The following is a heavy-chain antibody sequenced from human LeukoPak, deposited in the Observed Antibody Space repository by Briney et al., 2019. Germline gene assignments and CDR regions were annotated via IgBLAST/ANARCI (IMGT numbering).Heavy chain of an antibody. CDR1: GGSISSSSYY. CDR3: ARSAAGIAAAGTLDY. D-gene: IGHD6-13*01. V-gene: IGHV4-39*01. CDR2: IYYSGST. Sequence: PSQTLSLTCAVSGGSISSSSYYWGWIRQPPGKGLEWIGSIYYSGSTYYNPSLKSRVTISVDTSKNQFSLKLSSVTAADTAVYYCARSAAGIAAAGTLDYWGQGTLVTVSS. J-gene: IGHJ4*02.